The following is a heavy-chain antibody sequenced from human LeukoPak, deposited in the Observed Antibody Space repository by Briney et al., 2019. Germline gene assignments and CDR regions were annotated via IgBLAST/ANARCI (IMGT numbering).Heavy chain of an antibody. D-gene: IGHD3-22*01. CDR2: IYYSGST. CDR1: GGSISSGDYY. V-gene: IGHV4-30-4*01. CDR3: ARGLGFRATYDSSGYPKPLVAFDI. Sequence: SETLSLTCTVSGGSISSGDYYWSWIRQPPGKGLEWIGYIYYSGSTYYNPSLKSRVTISVDTSKNQFSLQLSSVAAADTAVYYRARGLGFRATYDSSGYPKPLVAFDIWGQGTMVTVSS. J-gene: IGHJ3*02.